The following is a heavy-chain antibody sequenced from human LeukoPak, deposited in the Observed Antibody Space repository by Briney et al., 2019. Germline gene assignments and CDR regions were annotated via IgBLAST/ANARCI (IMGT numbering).Heavy chain of an antibody. J-gene: IGHJ3*02. CDR2: ISGSGGST. CDR1: GFTFSSYA. V-gene: IGHV3-23*01. Sequence: PGGSLRLSCAASGFTFSSYAMSWVRQAPGKGLEWVSGISGSGGSTYYADSVKGRFTISRDNSKNTMYLQMNSLRAEDTAVYYCAKEYYYDSSGYYALWSAFDIWGQGTMVTVSS. D-gene: IGHD3-22*01. CDR3: AKEYYYDSSGYYALWSAFDI.